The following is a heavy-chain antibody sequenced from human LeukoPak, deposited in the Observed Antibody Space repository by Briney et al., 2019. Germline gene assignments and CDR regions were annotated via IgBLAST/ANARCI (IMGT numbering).Heavy chain of an antibody. Sequence: GASVKVSCKASGGTFSSYAISWVRQAPGQGLEWMGGIIPIFGTANYAQKFQGRVTITADESTSTAYMELSSLRSEDTAVYYCARDRVVPGYGDFGYWGQGTLVTVSS. CDR3: ARDRVVPGYGDFGY. CDR2: IIPIFGTA. J-gene: IGHJ4*02. D-gene: IGHD4-17*01. CDR1: GGTFSSYA. V-gene: IGHV1-69*13.